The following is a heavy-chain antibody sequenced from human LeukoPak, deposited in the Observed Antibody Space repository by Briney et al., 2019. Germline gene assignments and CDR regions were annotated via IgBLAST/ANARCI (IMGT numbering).Heavy chain of an antibody. D-gene: IGHD6-13*01. V-gene: IGHV1-2*02. J-gene: IGHJ4*02. Sequence: ASVKVSCKASGYTFTGYYMHWVRQAPGQGLEWMGWINPNSGGTNYAQKFQGRVTMTRDTSISTAYMELSRLRSDDTAVYYCAREQQLVRKAYYFDYWGQGTLVTVSS. CDR2: INPNSGGT. CDR1: GYTFTGYY. CDR3: AREQQLVRKAYYFDY.